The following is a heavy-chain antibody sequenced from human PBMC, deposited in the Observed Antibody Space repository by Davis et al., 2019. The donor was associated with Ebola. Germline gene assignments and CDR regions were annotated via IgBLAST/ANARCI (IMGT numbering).Heavy chain of an antibody. Sequence: SETLSLTCAVSGGSISSGGYSWSWIRQPPGKGLEWIGEINHSGSTNYNPSLKSRVTISVDTSKNQFSLKLSSVTAADTAVYYCARLGGSYLYWFDPWGQGTLVTVSS. CDR2: INHSGST. CDR1: GGSISSGGYS. D-gene: IGHD1-26*01. CDR3: ARLGGSYLYWFDP. V-gene: IGHV4-39*01. J-gene: IGHJ5*02.